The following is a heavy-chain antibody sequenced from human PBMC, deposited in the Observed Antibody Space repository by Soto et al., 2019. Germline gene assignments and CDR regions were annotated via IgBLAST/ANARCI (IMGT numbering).Heavy chain of an antibody. CDR3: ATGDLTAGELFFGF. CDR2: NHYTGST. Sequence: QVQLQESGPGLVKPSQTLSLTCSVSGGSISSGGYYCNWIRQLPGKGLEWIGYNHYTGSTFFNPSLKSRATISVDTSKNQFSLKLSSVTAAYTAVYYCATGDLTAGELFFGFWGQGTLVTVSS. D-gene: IGHD3-10*01. V-gene: IGHV4-31*03. CDR1: GGSISSGGYY. J-gene: IGHJ4*02.